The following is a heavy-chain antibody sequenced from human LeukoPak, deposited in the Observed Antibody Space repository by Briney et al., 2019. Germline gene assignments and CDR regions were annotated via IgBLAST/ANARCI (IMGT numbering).Heavy chain of an antibody. CDR3: ARVGGSRELLWDYYYYYGMDV. D-gene: IGHD1-26*01. CDR2: IYYSGST. CDR1: GGSISSYY. V-gene: IGHV4-59*01. Sequence: KPSETLSLTCTVSGGSISSYYWSWIRQPPGKGLEWIGDIYYSGSTNYNPSLKSRVTISVDTSKNQFSLKLSSVTAADTAVYYCARVGGSRELLWDYYYYYGMDVWGQGTTVTVSS. J-gene: IGHJ6*02.